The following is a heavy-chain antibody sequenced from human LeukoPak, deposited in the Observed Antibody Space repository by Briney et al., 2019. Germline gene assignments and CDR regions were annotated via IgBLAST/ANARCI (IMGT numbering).Heavy chain of an antibody. D-gene: IGHD3-22*01. V-gene: IGHV4-30-2*01. CDR2: IYHSGST. Sequence: PSETLSLTCAVSGGSISSGGYSWSWIRQPPGKGLEWIGYIYHSGSTYYNPSLKSRVTISVDRSENQFSLKLSSVTAADTAVYYCARSRNYYDSSGYYIYYYGMDVWGQGTTVTVSS. CDR3: ARSRNYYDSSGYYIYYYGMDV. J-gene: IGHJ6*02. CDR1: GGSISSGGYS.